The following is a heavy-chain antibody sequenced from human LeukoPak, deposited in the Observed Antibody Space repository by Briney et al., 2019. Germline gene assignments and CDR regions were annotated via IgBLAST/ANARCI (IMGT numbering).Heavy chain of an antibody. Sequence: PSETLSLTCTVSGGSISSSSYYWGWIRQPPGKGLEWIGSIYYSGSTSYNPSLKSRVTISVDTSKNQFSLKLSSVTAADTAVYYCASRADCSSTSCPYYYYYYGMDVWGQGTTVTVSS. CDR3: ASRADCSSTSCPYYYYYYGMDV. V-gene: IGHV4-39*01. CDR1: GGSISSSSYY. CDR2: IYYSGST. J-gene: IGHJ6*02. D-gene: IGHD2-2*01.